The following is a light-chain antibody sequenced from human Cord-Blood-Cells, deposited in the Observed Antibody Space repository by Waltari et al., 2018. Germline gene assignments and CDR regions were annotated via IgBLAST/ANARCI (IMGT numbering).Light chain of an antibody. Sequence: DIQMTQSPSSLSASVGDRVTITFRASQSISSYLNWYQQKPGKAPKLLMYAASSLQSGVPSRFSGSGSGTDFTLTISSLQPEDFATDYCQQSYSTPPYTFGQGTKLEIK. V-gene: IGKV1-39*01. CDR2: AAS. J-gene: IGKJ2*01. CDR1: QSISSY. CDR3: QQSYSTPPYT.